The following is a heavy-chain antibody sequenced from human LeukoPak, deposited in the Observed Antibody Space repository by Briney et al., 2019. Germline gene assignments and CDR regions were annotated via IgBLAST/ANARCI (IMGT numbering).Heavy chain of an antibody. V-gene: IGHV4-39*01. Sequence: SETLSLTCTVSGGSISRLNYYWGWIRQPPGKGLEWIGSIYYSGITYDNPSLKSRVTISVDTSKNQFSLKLSSVTAADTAVYYCSRQIPNEVYGIERCSGVRCYPYYFDIWGQGTLVTVSS. D-gene: IGHD2-15*01. J-gene: IGHJ4*02. CDR2: IYYSGIT. CDR1: GGSISRLNYY. CDR3: SRQIPNEVYGIERCSGVRCYPYYFDI.